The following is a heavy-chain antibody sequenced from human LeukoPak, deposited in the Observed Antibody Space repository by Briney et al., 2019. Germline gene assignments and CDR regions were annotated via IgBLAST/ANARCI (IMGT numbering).Heavy chain of an antibody. CDR1: GFTFSSYG. V-gene: IGHV3-30*03. CDR2: MSYGGSNK. CDR3: ARVLHKRNYDSSDYYGF. J-gene: IGHJ4*02. Sequence: GGSLRLSCAASGFTFSSYGMHWVRQAPGKGLESVAVMSYGGSNKYYADSVKGRFTISRDNAKNSLYLQLNSLRAEDTAVYYCARVLHKRNYDSSDYYGFWGQGTRVTVSS. D-gene: IGHD3-22*01.